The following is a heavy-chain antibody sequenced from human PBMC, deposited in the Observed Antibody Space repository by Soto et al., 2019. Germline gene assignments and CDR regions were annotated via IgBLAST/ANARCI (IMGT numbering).Heavy chain of an antibody. D-gene: IGHD3-22*01. CDR3: ARDLGSSGYYPIDYYYYGMAV. Sequence: PGGSLRLSCAASGFTFSSYAMHWVRQAPGKGLEYVSAISSNGGSTYYANSVKGRFTISRDNSKNTLYLQMGSLRAEDMAVYYCARDLGSSGYYPIDYYYYGMAVWGQGTTVTVSS. J-gene: IGHJ6*02. CDR1: GFTFSSYA. V-gene: IGHV3-64*01. CDR2: ISSNGGST.